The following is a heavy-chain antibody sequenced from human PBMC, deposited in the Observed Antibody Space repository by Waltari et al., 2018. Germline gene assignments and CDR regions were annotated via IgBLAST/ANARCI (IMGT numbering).Heavy chain of an antibody. Sequence: EVQLVQYGAEVKKPGATVKISCKAPGYIFTDYYIQSVQQSPGKGLEWMGRVDPEDGETIYAEKFQGRVTITADTSTDTAYMELSSLRSEDTAVYYCATGSNFDLWGRGTLVTVSS. V-gene: IGHV1-69-2*01. CDR1: GYIFTDYY. J-gene: IGHJ2*01. CDR2: VDPEDGET. CDR3: ATGSNFDL.